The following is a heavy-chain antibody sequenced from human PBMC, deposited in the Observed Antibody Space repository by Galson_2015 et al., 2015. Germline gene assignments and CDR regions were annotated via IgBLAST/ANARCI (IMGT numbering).Heavy chain of an antibody. D-gene: IGHD1-26*01. CDR3: ARDLWANYYYYGMDI. CDR1: GSSFSSYW. J-gene: IGHJ6*02. V-gene: IGHV3-74*01. Sequence: SLRLSCAASGSSFSSYWMHWVRQVPGKGPVWVSHINNDGSGTGYADSVKGRFTISRDNAKNTLYLQMNSLRSEDTAVYYCARDLWANYYYYGMDIWGQGTTVTVSS. CDR2: INNDGSGT.